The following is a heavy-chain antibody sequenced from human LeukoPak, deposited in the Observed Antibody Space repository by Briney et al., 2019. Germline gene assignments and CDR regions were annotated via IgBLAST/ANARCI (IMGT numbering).Heavy chain of an antibody. D-gene: IGHD4-23*01. CDR1: GGTFSSYA. CDR2: ILPIFGTA. V-gene: IGHV1-69*13. Sequence: ASVKVSCKASGGTFSSYAISWVRQAPGQGLEWMGGILPIFGTANYTQKFQGRVTITADESTSTAYMELSSLRSEDTAVYYCARDVVVTRGGYYYYMDVWGKGTTVTVSS. CDR3: ARDVVVTRGGYYYYMDV. J-gene: IGHJ6*03.